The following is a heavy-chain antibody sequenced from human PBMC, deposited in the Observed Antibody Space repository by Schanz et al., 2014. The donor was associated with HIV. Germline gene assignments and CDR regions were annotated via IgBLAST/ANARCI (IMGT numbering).Heavy chain of an antibody. D-gene: IGHD2-8*01. CDR2: ISSDGSEE. V-gene: IGHV3-30*18. Sequence: QVQLVESGGGVVQPGRSLRLSCAASGFTFSSFGMHWVRQAPGKGLEWVAVISSDGSEEYFADSVKGRFTISRDNSKNTLYLQMNRLRTEDTAVYYCANSGYCTSGVCYTRGYDTDVWGQGTTVTVSS. CDR1: GFTFSSFG. CDR3: ANSGYCTSGVCYTRGYDTDV. J-gene: IGHJ6*02.